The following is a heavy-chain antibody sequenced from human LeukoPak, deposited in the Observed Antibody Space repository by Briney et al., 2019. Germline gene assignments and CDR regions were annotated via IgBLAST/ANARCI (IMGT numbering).Heavy chain of an antibody. CDR1: EFTFSTYA. D-gene: IGHD3-3*01. J-gene: IGHJ4*02. Sequence: PGGSLRLSCAASEFTFSTYAMNWVRQAPGKGLEWVSAISPTGGNTYYADSVKGRFSISRDNSTNTLHLEMNSLRADDTAVYYCAKGCDFWPTNFDTWGEGTLVTVSS. V-gene: IGHV3-23*01. CDR2: ISPTGGNT. CDR3: AKGCDFWPTNFDT.